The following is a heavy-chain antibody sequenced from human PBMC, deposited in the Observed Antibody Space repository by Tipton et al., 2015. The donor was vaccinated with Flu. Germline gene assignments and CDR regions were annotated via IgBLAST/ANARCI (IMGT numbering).Heavy chain of an antibody. CDR3: ARGGLAPGNY. J-gene: IGHJ4*02. Sequence: SLRLSCAASGFTFNKYWMSWVRQAPGQGLEWVANIKEGGNEEYYGDSVKGRFTISRDNTRNSLYLQMNGLRAEDTAVYYCARGGLAPGNYWGQGTLVTVSS. CDR1: GFTFNKYW. D-gene: IGHD3-3*02. CDR2: IKEGGNEE. V-gene: IGHV3-7*01.